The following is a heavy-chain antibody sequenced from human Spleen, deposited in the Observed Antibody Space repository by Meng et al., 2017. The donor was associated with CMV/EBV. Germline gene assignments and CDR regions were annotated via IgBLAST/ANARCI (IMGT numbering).Heavy chain of an antibody. V-gene: IGHV3-48*04. CDR3: ARELTYYYGSPLDY. J-gene: IGHJ4*02. CDR1: GFTFSSYN. CDR2: ISSSSSPI. Sequence: GESLKISCAASGFTFSSYNMNWVRQAPGKGLEWVSYISSSSSPIYYADSVKGRFTISRDNAKNSLYLQMNSLRAEDTAVYYCARELTYYYGSPLDYWGQGTLVTVSS. D-gene: IGHD3-10*01.